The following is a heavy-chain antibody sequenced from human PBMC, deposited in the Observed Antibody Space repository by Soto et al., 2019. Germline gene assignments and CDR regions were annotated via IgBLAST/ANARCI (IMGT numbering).Heavy chain of an antibody. CDR3: AKDRFSRRGYDFWSGYYRG. CDR2: ISGSGGST. D-gene: IGHD3-3*01. V-gene: IGHV3-23*01. Sequence: GGSLRLSCAASGFTFSSYAMSWVRQAPGKGLEWVSAISGSGGSTYYADSVKGRFTISRDNSKKTLYLQMNSLRAEDTAVYYCAKDRFSRRGYDFWSGYYRGWGQGTLVTVSS. J-gene: IGHJ4*02. CDR1: GFTFSSYA.